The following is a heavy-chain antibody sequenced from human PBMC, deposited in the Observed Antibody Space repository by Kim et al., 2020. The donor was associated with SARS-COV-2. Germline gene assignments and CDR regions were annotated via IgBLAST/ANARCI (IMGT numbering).Heavy chain of an antibody. CDR2: IYYSGST. D-gene: IGHD6-13*01. CDR3: ARATIAAAGNWYFDL. CDR1: GGSISSYY. V-gene: IGHV4-59*13. J-gene: IGHJ2*01. Sequence: SETLSLTCTVSGGSISSYYWSWIRQPPGKGLEWIGYIYYSGSTNYNPSLKSRVTISVDTSKNQFSLKLSSVTAADTAVYYCARATIAAAGNWYFDLWGRGTLVTVSS.